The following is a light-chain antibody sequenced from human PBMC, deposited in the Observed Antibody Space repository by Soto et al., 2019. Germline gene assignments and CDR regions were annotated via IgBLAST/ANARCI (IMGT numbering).Light chain of an antibody. J-gene: IGKJ5*01. V-gene: IGKV3-20*01. CDR3: QQYGSSLIT. CDR1: QSVNQHY. CDR2: GAS. Sequence: EIVLTQPPCTLSLSPGGRATLSCRASQSVNQHYLAWHQKTPGQAPRPLIFGASSRATGIPDRFSGSGSGTDFTLTISRVEQEDFAVYYCQQYGSSLITFGRGTRLEIK.